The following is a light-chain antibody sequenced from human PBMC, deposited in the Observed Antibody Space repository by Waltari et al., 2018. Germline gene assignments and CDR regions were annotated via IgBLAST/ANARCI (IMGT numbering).Light chain of an antibody. CDR2: DNN. V-gene: IGLV1-51*01. J-gene: IGLJ2*01. CDR1: SPNIGRHF. Sequence: QSVLTQPPSVSGAPGRRVTISCSGTSPNIGRHFVAWYHQLQGPAPKLLIHDNNKRPSGIPYRISGSKSGTSATLVIAGLQPGDEADYYCGTWDSSASGVVFGGGTKLTVL. CDR3: GTWDSSASGVV.